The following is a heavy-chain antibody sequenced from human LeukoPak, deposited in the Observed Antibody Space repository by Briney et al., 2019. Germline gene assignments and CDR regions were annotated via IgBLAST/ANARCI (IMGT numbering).Heavy chain of an antibody. CDR1: GYTFISYY. D-gene: IGHD2-2*01. CDR2: INPSGGST. Sequence: ASVKVSCKASGYTFISYYMHWVRQAPGQGLEWMGVINPSGGSTSYTQKFQGRVTMTRDMSTSTVYMELSSLRSEDTAVYYCARGAVIVPAAMTIYYYYYYMDVWGKGTTVTVSS. V-gene: IGHV1-46*01. CDR3: ARGAVIVPAAMTIYYYYYYMDV. J-gene: IGHJ6*03.